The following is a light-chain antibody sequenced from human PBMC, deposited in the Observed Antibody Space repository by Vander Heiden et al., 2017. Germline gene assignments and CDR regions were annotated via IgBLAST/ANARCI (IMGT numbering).Light chain of an antibody. CDR2: DVS. CDR3: SSYASSSTEV. Sequence: QPALTPPASVSGSHGPSITISCTASSSNVAGYNYVSWYQQHPGKAPRLMIYDVSNRPSGVSNRFSGSKSGNTASLTISGLQAEDEADYYCSSYASSSTEVFGTGTKVTVL. V-gene: IGLV2-14*01. J-gene: IGLJ1*01. CDR1: SSNVAGYNY.